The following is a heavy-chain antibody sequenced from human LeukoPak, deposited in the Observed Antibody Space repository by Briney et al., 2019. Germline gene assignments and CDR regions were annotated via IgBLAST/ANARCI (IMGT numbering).Heavy chain of an antibody. D-gene: IGHD6-19*01. Sequence: GGSLRLSCAASGFTFNNYAMHWVRQAPGKGLEWVSGIGWDDISRGYADSVKGRFTISRDNTKNSLYLQMSSLRTEDMGFYYCARSSGWERHFDYWGQGTLVTVSS. J-gene: IGHJ4*02. V-gene: IGHV3-9*03. CDR3: ARSSGWERHFDY. CDR1: GFTFNNYA. CDR2: IGWDDISR.